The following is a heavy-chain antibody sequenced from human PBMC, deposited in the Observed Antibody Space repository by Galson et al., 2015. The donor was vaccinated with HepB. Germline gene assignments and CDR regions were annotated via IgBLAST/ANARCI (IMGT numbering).Heavy chain of an antibody. V-gene: IGHV1-18*04. CDR1: GYTFTSYG. CDR3: ARGDIVVVPAAKGYYYYGMDV. J-gene: IGHJ6*02. Sequence: SVKVSCKAPGYTFTSYGISWVRQAPGQGLEWMGWISAYNGNTNYAQKLQGRVTMTTDTSTSTAYMELRSLRSDDTAVYYCARGDIVVVPAAKGYYYYGMDVWGQGTTVTVSS. D-gene: IGHD2-2*01. CDR2: ISAYNGNT.